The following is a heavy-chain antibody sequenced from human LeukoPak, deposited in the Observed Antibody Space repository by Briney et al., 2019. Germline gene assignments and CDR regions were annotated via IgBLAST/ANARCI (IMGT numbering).Heavy chain of an antibody. Sequence: ASVKVSCKASGYTFTDSYMHWVRQATGQGLEWMGWMNPNSGNTGYAQKFQGRVTMTRNTSISTAYMELSSLKSEDTAVYYCARGVRNTELLWFGELSLDFDYWGQGTLVTVSS. CDR3: ARGVRNTELLWFGELSLDFDY. J-gene: IGHJ4*02. V-gene: IGHV1-8*02. CDR1: GYTFTDSY. D-gene: IGHD3-10*01. CDR2: MNPNSGNT.